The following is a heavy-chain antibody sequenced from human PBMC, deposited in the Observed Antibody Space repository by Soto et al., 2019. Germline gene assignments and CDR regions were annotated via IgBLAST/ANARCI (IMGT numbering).Heavy chain of an antibody. J-gene: IGHJ4*02. CDR1: GYSFTSYW. CDR2: IDPSDSYT. V-gene: IGHV5-10-1*01. D-gene: IGHD6-13*01. Sequence: EVQLVQSGAEVKKPGESLRISCKGSGYSFTSYWISWVRQMLGKGLEWMGRIDPSDSYTNYSPSFQGHVTISADKSISTAYLQWSSLKASDTAMYYCARIQAAAGDKDLTFDYWRQGTLVTVSS. CDR3: ARIQAAAGDKDLTFDY.